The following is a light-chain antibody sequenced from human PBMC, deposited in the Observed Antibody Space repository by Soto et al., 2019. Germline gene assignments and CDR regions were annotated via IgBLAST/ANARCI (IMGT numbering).Light chain of an antibody. CDR3: QQYNNWPPLFT. CDR1: QSVNNN. Sequence: EIVMTQSPATLSVSPGERATLSCRASQSVNNNLTWYQQKPGQAPRLLIYRPSTRATGVPARFSGSGSGTEFTLTISSLQSEDFAVYYCQQYNNWPPLFTFGPGTKVDIK. CDR2: RPS. V-gene: IGKV3-15*01. J-gene: IGKJ3*01.